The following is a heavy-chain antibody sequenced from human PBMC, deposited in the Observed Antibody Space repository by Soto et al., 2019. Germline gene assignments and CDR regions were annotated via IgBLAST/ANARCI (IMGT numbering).Heavy chain of an antibody. J-gene: IGHJ4*02. CDR3: ARDILTAGTTGFDY. D-gene: IGHD6-13*01. V-gene: IGHV3-30-3*01. CDR2: ISYDGSNK. CDR1: GFTFSSYA. Sequence: GGSLRLSCAASGFTFSSYAMHWVRQAPGKGLERVAVISYDGSNKYYADSVKGRFTISRDNSKNTLYLQMNSLRAEDTAVYYCARDILTAGTTGFDYWGQGTLVTVSS.